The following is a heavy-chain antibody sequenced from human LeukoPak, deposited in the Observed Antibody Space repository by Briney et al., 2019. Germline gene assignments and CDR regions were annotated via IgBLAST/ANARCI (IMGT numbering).Heavy chain of an antibody. CDR2: ISGDGGST. J-gene: IGHJ3*02. D-gene: IGHD5-18*01. CDR1: GFTFDDYA. CDR3: AKSSFAVTSDAFDI. V-gene: IGHV3-43*02. Sequence: GGSLRLSCAASGFTFDDYAMHWVRQAPGKGLEWVSLISGDGGSTYYADSVKGRFTISRDSSKNSLYLQMNSLRTEDTALYYCAKSSFAVTSDAFDIWGQGTMVTVSS.